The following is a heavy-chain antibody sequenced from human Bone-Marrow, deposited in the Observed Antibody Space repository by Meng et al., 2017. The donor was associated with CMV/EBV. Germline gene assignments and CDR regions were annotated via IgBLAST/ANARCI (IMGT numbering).Heavy chain of an antibody. V-gene: IGHV3-74*01. CDR2: INSDGSST. D-gene: IGHD1-1*01. CDR3: ARDGPPYNWNDVLGG. CDR1: GFTFSSYW. Sequence: GESLKISCAASGFTFSSYWMHWVRQAPGKGLVWVSRINSDGSSTSYADSVKGRFTISRDNAKNTLYLQMNSLRVEDTAVYYCARDGPPYNWNDVLGGWGQGTLVTVSS. J-gene: IGHJ4*02.